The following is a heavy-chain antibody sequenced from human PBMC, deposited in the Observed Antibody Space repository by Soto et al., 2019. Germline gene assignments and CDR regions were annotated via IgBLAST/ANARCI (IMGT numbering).Heavy chain of an antibody. J-gene: IGHJ4*02. CDR3: AKDYGDGYFDY. CDR2: ISGSGGST. V-gene: IGHV3-23*01. Sequence: GSLRLSCTASGFTFSSYAMNWVRQAPGKGLEWVSAISGSGGSTYYADSVKGRFTISRDNSKNTLHLQVNSLRAEDTAVYYCAKDYGDGYFDYWGQGTLVTVSS. CDR1: GFTFSSYA. D-gene: IGHD4-17*01.